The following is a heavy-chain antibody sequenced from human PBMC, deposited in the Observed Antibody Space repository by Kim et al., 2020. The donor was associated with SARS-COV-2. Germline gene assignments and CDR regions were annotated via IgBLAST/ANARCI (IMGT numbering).Heavy chain of an antibody. V-gene: IGHV4-39*07. CDR3: ARDLGGSSITAMVTFDY. Sequence: SETLSLTCTVSGGSISSSSYYWGWIRQPPGKGLEWIGSIYYSGSTYYNPSLKSRVTISVDTSKNQFSLKLSSVTAADTAVYYCARDLGGSSITAMVTFDYWGQGTLVTVSS. CDR2: IYYSGST. CDR1: GGSISSSSYY. J-gene: IGHJ4*02. D-gene: IGHD5-18*01.